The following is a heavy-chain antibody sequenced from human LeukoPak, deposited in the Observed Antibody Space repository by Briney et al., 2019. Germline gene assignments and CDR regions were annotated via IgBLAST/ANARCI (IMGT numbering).Heavy chain of an antibody. CDR3: AREGVGTTSFDY. V-gene: IGHV4-34*01. J-gene: IGHJ4*02. CDR1: GGSFSGYY. Sequence: SETLSLTCAVYGGSFSGYYWSWIRQPPGKGLEWIGEINHSGSTNYNPSLKSRVTISVDTSKNQFSLKLSSVTAADTAVYYCAREGVGTTSFDYWGQGTLVTVSS. CDR2: INHSGST. D-gene: IGHD1-1*01.